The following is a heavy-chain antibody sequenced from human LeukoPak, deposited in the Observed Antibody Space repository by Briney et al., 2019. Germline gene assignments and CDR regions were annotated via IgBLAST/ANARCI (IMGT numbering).Heavy chain of an antibody. CDR3: ARDDITMVRGDRQYYMDV. Sequence: SETLSLTCTISGGSISDYYWGWIRQPPGKGLAWIGYSRSSGDTNYNSSLKSRVTISLDTSKNDFSLRLSSVTAADTAVYYCARDDITMVRGDRQYYMDVWGNGTTVTISS. CDR2: SRSSGDT. V-gene: IGHV4-59*01. D-gene: IGHD3-10*01. CDR1: GGSISDYY. J-gene: IGHJ6*03.